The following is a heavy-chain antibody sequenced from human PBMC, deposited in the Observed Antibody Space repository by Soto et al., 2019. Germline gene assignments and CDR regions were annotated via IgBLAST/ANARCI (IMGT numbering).Heavy chain of an antibody. J-gene: IGHJ4*02. Sequence: QVQLQESGPGLVKPSETLSLTCTVSGGSISSYYWSWIRQPPGKGLEWIGYIYYSGSTNYNPSLKSRVTISVDTSKNQLSLKLGSVTAADTAVYYCARRYGYYFDYWGQGTLVTVSS. D-gene: IGHD4-17*01. CDR3: ARRYGYYFDY. CDR2: IYYSGST. CDR1: GGSISSYY. V-gene: IGHV4-59*08.